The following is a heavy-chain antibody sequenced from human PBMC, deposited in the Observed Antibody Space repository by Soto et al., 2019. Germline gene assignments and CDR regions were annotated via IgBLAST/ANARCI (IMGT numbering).Heavy chain of an antibody. D-gene: IGHD5-12*01. J-gene: IGHJ3*02. V-gene: IGHV4-31*03. Sequence: QVQLQESGPGLVKPSQTLSLTCTVSGGSISSGGYYWSWIRQHPGKGLEWIGYIYYSGSTYYNPSLMSRVTISVDTSKNQFPLKLSSVTAADTAVYSCAREYLGATRPADAFDIWGQGTMVTVSS. CDR2: IYYSGST. CDR3: AREYLGATRPADAFDI. CDR1: GGSISSGGYY.